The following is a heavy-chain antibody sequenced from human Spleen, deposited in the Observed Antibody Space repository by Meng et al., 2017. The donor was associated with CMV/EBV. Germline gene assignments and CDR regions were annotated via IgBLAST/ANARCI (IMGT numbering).Heavy chain of an antibody. J-gene: IGHJ4*02. CDR1: GFTFSSYG. Sequence: GGSLRLSCAASGFTFSSYGMHWVRQAPGKGLEWVSVIYTGGSTDYADSVKGRFTISRDNSKNTLSLQMNSLRVEDTAVYYCASDPSVSYTGYWGQGTLVTVSS. CDR3: ASDPSVSYTGY. D-gene: IGHD3-16*02. V-gene: IGHV3-NL1*01. CDR2: IYTGGST.